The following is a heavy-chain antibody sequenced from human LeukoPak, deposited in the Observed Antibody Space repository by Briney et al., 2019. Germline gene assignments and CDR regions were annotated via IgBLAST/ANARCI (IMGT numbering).Heavy chain of an antibody. Sequence: GGSLRLSCAASGFTVSSNYMSWVRQAPGKGLEWVSVIYSGGSTYYADSVKGRFTISRDNAKNSLFLQLNSLRAEDTAVYYCARDSDSSTWAFDYWGQGTVVTVSS. CDR2: IYSGGST. D-gene: IGHD6-13*01. CDR3: ARDSDSSTWAFDY. V-gene: IGHV3-53*01. CDR1: GFTVSSNY. J-gene: IGHJ4*02.